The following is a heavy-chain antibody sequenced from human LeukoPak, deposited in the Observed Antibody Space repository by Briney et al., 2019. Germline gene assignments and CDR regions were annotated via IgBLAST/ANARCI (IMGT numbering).Heavy chain of an antibody. D-gene: IGHD1-26*01. J-gene: IGHJ4*02. Sequence: SETLSLTCTVSGGSISSYYWSWIRQPPGKGLEWIGYIYNSGSTSYNPSLKSRVTISLDTSKNQFSLRLSSVTAADTAVYYCARGATAWVHFDSWAREPWSPSP. V-gene: IGHV4-59*01. CDR3: ARGATAWVHFDS. CDR1: GGSISSYY. CDR2: IYNSGST.